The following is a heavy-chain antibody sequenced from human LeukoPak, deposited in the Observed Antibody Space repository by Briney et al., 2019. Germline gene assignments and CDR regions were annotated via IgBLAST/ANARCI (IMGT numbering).Heavy chain of an antibody. Sequence: GASVKVSCTASGYTFTSYAMHWVRQAPGQRLEWMGWINAGNGNTKYSQKFQGRVTITRDTSASTAYMELSSLRSEDTAVYYCARARASRYYFDYWGQGTLVTVSS. CDR1: GYTFTSYA. J-gene: IGHJ4*02. CDR2: INAGNGNT. CDR3: ARARASRYYFDY. V-gene: IGHV1-3*01. D-gene: IGHD3-16*02.